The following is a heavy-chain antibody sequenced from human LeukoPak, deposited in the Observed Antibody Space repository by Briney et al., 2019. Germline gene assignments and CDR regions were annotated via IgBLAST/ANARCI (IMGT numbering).Heavy chain of an antibody. J-gene: IGHJ4*02. CDR3: ARVQAVAGTFYFDY. CDR2: IFYSGST. CDR1: GGSISSSSYY. V-gene: IGHV4-39*01. Sequence: KPSETLSLTCTVSGGSISSSSYYWGWIRQPPGKGLEWIGNIFYSGSTYYNPSLKSRVTISVDTSKNQFSLKLSSVTATDTAVYYCARVQAVAGTFYFDYWGQGTLVTVSS. D-gene: IGHD6-19*01.